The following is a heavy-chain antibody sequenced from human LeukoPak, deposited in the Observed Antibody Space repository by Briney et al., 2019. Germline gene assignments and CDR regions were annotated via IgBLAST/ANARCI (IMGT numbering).Heavy chain of an antibody. Sequence: SETLSLTCTVSGGSITGYYWTWIRQPPGKGLESIGYIYYSGSTSYNPSLKSRVTISVDTSKSQFSLNLRSVTAADTAVYYCARSRSASWADWGQGTLVTVSS. CDR1: GGSITGYY. D-gene: IGHD1-26*01. CDR3: ARSRSASWAD. J-gene: IGHJ4*02. V-gene: IGHV4-59*08. CDR2: IYYSGST.